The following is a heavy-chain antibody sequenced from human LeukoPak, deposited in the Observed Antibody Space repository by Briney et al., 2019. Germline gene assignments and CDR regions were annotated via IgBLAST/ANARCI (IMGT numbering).Heavy chain of an antibody. CDR1: GFTFGDYA. J-gene: IGHJ4*02. CDR3: TRDAAMVSGHYFDY. Sequence: GGSLRLTCTASGFTFGDYAMSWVRQAPGKGLEWVGFIRSKAYGGTTEYAASVKGRFTISRDDPKSIAYLQMNSLKTEDTAVYYCTRDAAMVSGHYFDYWGQGTLVTVSS. V-gene: IGHV3-49*04. D-gene: IGHD5-18*01. CDR2: IRSKAYGGTT.